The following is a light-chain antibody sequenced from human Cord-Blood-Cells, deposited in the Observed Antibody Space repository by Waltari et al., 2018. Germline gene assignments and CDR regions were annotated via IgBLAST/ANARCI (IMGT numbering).Light chain of an antibody. CDR1: QSVSSSY. CDR2: GAS. CDR3: QQYGSSPPGIT. Sequence: EIVLTQSPGTLSLSPGERATLPCRASQSVSSSYLAWYQQKPGQAPRLLIYGASSRATGIPYRFSGSGSGTDFTLTISRLEPEDFAVYYCQQYGSSPPGITFGQGTRLEIK. J-gene: IGKJ5*01. V-gene: IGKV3-20*01.